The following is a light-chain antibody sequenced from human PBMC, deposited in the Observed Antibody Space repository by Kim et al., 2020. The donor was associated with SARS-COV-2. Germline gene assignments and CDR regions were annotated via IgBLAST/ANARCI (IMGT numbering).Light chain of an antibody. CDR1: QGVSSH. Sequence: SPGESATLSCRASQGVSSHLAWYQQKPGQAPRLLILHASNRATGIPARFSGSGSGTDFTLTISSLEPEDVAVYYCQQRSNWPPWTFGQGTKVEIK. V-gene: IGKV3-11*01. CDR3: QQRSNWPPWT. CDR2: HAS. J-gene: IGKJ1*01.